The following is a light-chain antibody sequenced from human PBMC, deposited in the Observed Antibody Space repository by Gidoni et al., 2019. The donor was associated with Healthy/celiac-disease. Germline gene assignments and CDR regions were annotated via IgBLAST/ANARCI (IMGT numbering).Light chain of an antibody. CDR3: KQYNNWPYT. CDR2: GAS. V-gene: IGKV3-15*01. J-gene: IGKJ2*01. Sequence: ELVMTQSPATLSVSPGERATLSCRARQSVSSNLAWYQQKPGQAPRLLIYGASTRATGIPARFSGSGSGKEFTLNISSLQSEDFAVYYCKQYNNWPYTFGQGTKLEIK. CDR1: QSVSSN.